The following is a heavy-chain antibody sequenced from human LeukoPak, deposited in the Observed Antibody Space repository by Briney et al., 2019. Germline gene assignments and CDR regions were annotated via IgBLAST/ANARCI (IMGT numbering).Heavy chain of an antibody. CDR3: ARGKIVVVPAGRGKNWFDP. Sequence: ASVKVSCXASGYTFTGYYMHWVRQAPGQGLEWMGWINPNSGGTNYAQKFQGRVTMTRDTSISTAYMELSRLRSDDTAVYYCARGKIVVVPAGRGKNWFDPWGQGTLVTVSS. D-gene: IGHD2-2*01. CDR1: GYTFTGYY. V-gene: IGHV1-2*02. J-gene: IGHJ5*02. CDR2: INPNSGGT.